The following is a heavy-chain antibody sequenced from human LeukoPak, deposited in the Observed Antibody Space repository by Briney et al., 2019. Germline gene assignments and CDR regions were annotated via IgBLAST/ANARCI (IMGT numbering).Heavy chain of an antibody. D-gene: IGHD3-10*01. J-gene: IGHJ4*02. CDR2: ISSSSSYI. V-gene: IGHV3-21*01. Sequence: GGSLRLSCAASGFTFSSYSMNWVRQAPGKGLEWVSSISSSSSYIYYADSVKGRFTISRDSAKNSLYLQMNSLRAEDTAVYYCARDSPSGSYSNFDYWGQGTLVTVSS. CDR1: GFTFSSYS. CDR3: ARDSPSGSYSNFDY.